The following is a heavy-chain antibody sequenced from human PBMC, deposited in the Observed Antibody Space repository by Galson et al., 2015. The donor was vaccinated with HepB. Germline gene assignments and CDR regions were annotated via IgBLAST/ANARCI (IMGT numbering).Heavy chain of an antibody. CDR1: GFTFSSYA. CDR3: ARDHEIVVVITSYYYYGMDV. D-gene: IGHD3-22*01. V-gene: IGHV3-30-3*01. J-gene: IGHJ6*02. Sequence: SLRLSCAASGFTFSSYAMHWVRQAPGKGLEWVAVISYDGSNKYYADSVKGRFTISRDNSKNTLYLQMNSLRAEDTAVYYCARDHEIVVVITSYYYYGMDVWGQGTTVTVSS. CDR2: ISYDGSNK.